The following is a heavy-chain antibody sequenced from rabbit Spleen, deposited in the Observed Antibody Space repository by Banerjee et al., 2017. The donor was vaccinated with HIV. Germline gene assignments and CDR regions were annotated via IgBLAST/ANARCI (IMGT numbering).Heavy chain of an antibody. CDR1: GFSFSTTYW. CDR2: IHVDDTGNT. J-gene: IGHJ4*01. Sequence: QSLEESGGDLVKPGASLTLTCTASGFSFSTTYWICWVRQAPGKGLEWIACIHVDDTGNTLYANWAKGRFTISKTSSTTVTPQMTSLTAADTATYFCARALNSGDGADLWGPGTLVTVS. CDR3: ARALNSGDGADL. D-gene: IGHD1-1*01. V-gene: IGHV1S40*01.